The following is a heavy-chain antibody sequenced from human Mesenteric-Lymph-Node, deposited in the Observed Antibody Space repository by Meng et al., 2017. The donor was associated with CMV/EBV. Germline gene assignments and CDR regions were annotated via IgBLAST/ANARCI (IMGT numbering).Heavy chain of an antibody. D-gene: IGHD2/OR15-2a*01. CDR3: ARFSRTGAYYFDY. Sequence: GESLKISCAASEFTFSSYSMNWVRQAPGKGLEWVSSISSSNTYIYYADSVKGRFTISRDNAKNSLYLQMNSLRAEDTAVYYCARFSRTGAYYFDYWGQGTLVTVSS. CDR2: ISSSNTYI. CDR1: EFTFSSYS. V-gene: IGHV3-21*01. J-gene: IGHJ4*02.